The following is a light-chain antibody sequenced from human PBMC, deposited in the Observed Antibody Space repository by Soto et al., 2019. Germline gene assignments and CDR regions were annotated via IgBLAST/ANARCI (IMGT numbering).Light chain of an antibody. CDR1: HIISYW. CDR2: KAS. Sequence: DIQMTQSPSSLSASVGDRVTITCRASHIISYWLAWYQQKPGKAPTLLIYKASSLESGVPSRFSGSGSGTEFTLTISSLQPDDFATYYCQQYNNYPRTFGQGTKVEIK. V-gene: IGKV1-5*03. J-gene: IGKJ1*01. CDR3: QQYNNYPRT.